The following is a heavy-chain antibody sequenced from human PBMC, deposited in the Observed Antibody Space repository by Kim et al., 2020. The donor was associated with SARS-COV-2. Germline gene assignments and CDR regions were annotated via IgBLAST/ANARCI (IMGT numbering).Heavy chain of an antibody. CDR3: ARAKSSSWYLDY. D-gene: IGHD6-13*01. J-gene: IGHJ4*02. V-gene: IGHV5-51*01. Sequence: RYSPSFQGQVTISADKSISTAYLQWSSLKASDTAMYYCARAKSSSWYLDYWGQGTLVTVSS.